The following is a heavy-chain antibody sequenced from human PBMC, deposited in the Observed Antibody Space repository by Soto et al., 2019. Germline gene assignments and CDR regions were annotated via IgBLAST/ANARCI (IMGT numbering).Heavy chain of an antibody. CDR2: IIPMYGPA. Sequence: QVPLVQSGAEVKKPGSSVTVSCKASGGTFSSYAIHWVRQAPGQGLECMGGIIPMYGPANYAQRFQGRVTITADESTTTVYMKLTSLTSQDTAVYYCARVTSMVRGVIDNWFDTWGNGTLVTVSS. D-gene: IGHD3-10*01. CDR3: ARVTSMVRGVIDNWFDT. V-gene: IGHV1-69*01. J-gene: IGHJ5*01. CDR1: GGTFSSYA.